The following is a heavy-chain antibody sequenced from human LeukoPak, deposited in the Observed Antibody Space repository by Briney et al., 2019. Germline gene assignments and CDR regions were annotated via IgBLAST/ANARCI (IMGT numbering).Heavy chain of an antibody. J-gene: IGHJ4*02. Sequence: GGSLRLSCAASGFTVSSNYMSWVRQAPGKGLEWVSVIYSGGSTYYADSVKGRFTISRDNSKNTLYLQMNSLRAEDTAVYYCARVSRMAMVRGVIDYWGQGTLVTVSS. D-gene: IGHD3-10*01. CDR1: GFTVSSNY. CDR3: ARVSRMAMVRGVIDY. CDR2: IYSGGST. V-gene: IGHV3-66*01.